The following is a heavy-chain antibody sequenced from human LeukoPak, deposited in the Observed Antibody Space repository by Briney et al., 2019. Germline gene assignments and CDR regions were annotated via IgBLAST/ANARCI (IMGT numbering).Heavy chain of an antibody. Sequence: QSGGSLRLSCAASGFTFSSYGMHWVRQAPGKGLEWVAFIRYDGSNKYYADSVKGRFTISRDNSKNTLYLQMNSLRAEDTAVYYCAKVHEDNTMIVVVTPDYWGQGTLVTVSS. D-gene: IGHD3-22*01. CDR3: AKVHEDNTMIVVVTPDY. J-gene: IGHJ4*02. CDR1: GFTFSSYG. V-gene: IGHV3-30*02. CDR2: IRYDGSNK.